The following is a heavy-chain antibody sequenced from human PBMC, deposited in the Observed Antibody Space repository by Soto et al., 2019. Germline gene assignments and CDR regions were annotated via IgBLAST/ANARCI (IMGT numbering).Heavy chain of an antibody. V-gene: IGHV3-30*18. CDR3: AKDAGIAARLYYYGMDV. D-gene: IGHD6-6*01. Sequence: GGSMRLSCAASGFTFSSYGMHWVRQAPGKALEWVAVISYDGSNKYYADSVKGRFTISRDNSKNTLYLQMNSLRAEDTAVYYCAKDAGIAARLYYYGMDVWGQGTTVTVSS. CDR1: GFTFSSYG. CDR2: ISYDGSNK. J-gene: IGHJ6*02.